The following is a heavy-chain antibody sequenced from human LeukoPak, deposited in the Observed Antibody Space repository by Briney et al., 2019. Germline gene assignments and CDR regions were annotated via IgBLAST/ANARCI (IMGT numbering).Heavy chain of an antibody. CDR2: IYHSGST. J-gene: IGHJ3*02. CDR1: GYSISSGYY. Sequence: SETLSLTCTVTGYSISSGYYWGWIRQPPGKGLEWIGSIYHSGSTYYNPSLKRRVTISVDTSKNQFSLKLRSVPAADTAVYYCARATPGYSSGWYEGPEAFDIWGQGTMVTVSS. V-gene: IGHV4-38-2*02. D-gene: IGHD6-19*01. CDR3: ARATPGYSSGWYEGPEAFDI.